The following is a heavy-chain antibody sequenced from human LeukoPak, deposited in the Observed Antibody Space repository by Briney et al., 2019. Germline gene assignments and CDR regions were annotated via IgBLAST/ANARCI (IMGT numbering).Heavy chain of an antibody. CDR1: GVTFNNYA. CDR2: TVPVFATT. D-gene: IGHD3-10*01. V-gene: IGHV1-69*13. Sequence: ASVKVSCKASGVTFNNYAISWVRQAPGQGLEWMGRTVPVFATTTYAQKFQGRVMITADESTSTVHMELSSLTAEDTALYYCARPYGPGNYINLGLDFWGQGTLVTVS. CDR3: ARPYGPGNYINLGLDF. J-gene: IGHJ4*02.